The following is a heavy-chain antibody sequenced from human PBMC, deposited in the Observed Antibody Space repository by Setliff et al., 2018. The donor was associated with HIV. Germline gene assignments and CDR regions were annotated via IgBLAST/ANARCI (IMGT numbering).Heavy chain of an antibody. D-gene: IGHD3-16*01. CDR3: ARGPRGSPAH. CDR1: GGSIRSDY. CDR2: IYHTGST. J-gene: IGHJ4*02. Sequence: PSETLSLTCAVFGGSIRSDYWSWIRQPPGKTMEWIGYIYHTGSTTYNASLKSRVTISIASSKKQFSLELRSATTADTAVYYCARGPRGSPAHWGQGTLVTVSS. V-gene: IGHV4-59*01.